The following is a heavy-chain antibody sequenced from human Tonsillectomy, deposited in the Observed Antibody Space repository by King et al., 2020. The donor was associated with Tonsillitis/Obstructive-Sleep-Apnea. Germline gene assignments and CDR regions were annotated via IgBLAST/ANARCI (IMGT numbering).Heavy chain of an antibody. CDR2: ISSSGSTI. D-gene: IGHD3-3*01. CDR3: AGDYDFWSVYFNYYYYMDV. CDR1: GFTFSDYY. V-gene: IGHV3-11*01. Sequence: VQLVESGGGLVKPGGSLRLSCAASGFTFSDYYMSWIRQAPGKGLEWVSYISSSGSTIYYADSVKGRFTISRDNAKNSLYLQMNSLRAEDTAVYYCAGDYDFWSVYFNYYYYMDVWGKGTTVTVSS. J-gene: IGHJ6*03.